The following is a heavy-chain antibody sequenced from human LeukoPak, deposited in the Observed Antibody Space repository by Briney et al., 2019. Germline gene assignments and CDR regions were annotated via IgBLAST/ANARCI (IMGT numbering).Heavy chain of an antibody. CDR2: IYYSGST. CDR3: ARGYSSSWYWDQYYFDY. D-gene: IGHD6-13*01. J-gene: IGHJ4*02. Sequence: SETLSLTCTVSGGSISSYYWSWIRQPPGKGLEWIGYIYYSGSTNYNPSLKSRVTISVDTSMNQFSLKLSSVTAADTAVYYCARGYSSSWYWDQYYFDYWGQGTLVTVSS. V-gene: IGHV4-59*01. CDR1: GGSISSYY.